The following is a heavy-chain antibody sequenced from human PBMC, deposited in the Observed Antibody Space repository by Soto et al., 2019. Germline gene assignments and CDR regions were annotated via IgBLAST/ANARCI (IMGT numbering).Heavy chain of an antibody. V-gene: IGHV3-23*01. Sequence: EVQLLESGGGLVQPGGSLRLSCAASGFAFHTRALSWVRQAPGKGLEWVSGISASGVTTYYADSVKGRFTISRDNSKNTVTLQMNSLRAEDTAFYYCAKDRTPPLSLSPSSQAIKNLLVGQCFDSWGQGTLVTVSS. J-gene: IGHJ4*02. CDR2: ISASGVTT. CDR1: GFAFHTRA. CDR3: AKDRTPPLSLSPSSQAIKNLLVGQCFDS. D-gene: IGHD2-8*02.